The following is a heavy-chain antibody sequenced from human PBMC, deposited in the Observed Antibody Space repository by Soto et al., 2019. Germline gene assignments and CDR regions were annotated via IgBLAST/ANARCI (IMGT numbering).Heavy chain of an antibody. D-gene: IGHD6-13*01. J-gene: IGHJ6*02. CDR3: GREGQQLAQEQYFQFNGVDV. Sequence: QVHLVQSGVEVKKPGASVKVSCTAHGYNLREYGVSWLRQVPGQGFAWMGWISGDNVNRRSSQRFQDRLTMTTDTSTKTASMELRSLRSDDTAVYFCGREGQQLAQEQYFQFNGVDVCGQGPSVTVSS. CDR1: GYNLREYG. V-gene: IGHV1-18*01. CDR2: ISGDNVNR.